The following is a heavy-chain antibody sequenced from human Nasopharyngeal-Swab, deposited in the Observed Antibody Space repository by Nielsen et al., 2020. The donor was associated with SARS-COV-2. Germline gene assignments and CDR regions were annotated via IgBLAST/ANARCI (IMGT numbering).Heavy chain of an antibody. Sequence: PGKGLEWIGYIHYSGSTNYNPSLKSRVTISVDTSKNQFSLKLSSVTAADTAVYYCARRGLITMIHRWFDPWGQGTLVTVSS. V-gene: IGHV4-59*12. J-gene: IGHJ5*02. CDR2: IHYSGST. D-gene: IGHD3-22*01. CDR3: ARRGLITMIHRWFDP.